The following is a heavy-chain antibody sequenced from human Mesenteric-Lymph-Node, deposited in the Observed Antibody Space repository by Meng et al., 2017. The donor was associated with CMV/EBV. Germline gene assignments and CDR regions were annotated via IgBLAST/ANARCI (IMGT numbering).Heavy chain of an antibody. D-gene: IGHD6-25*01. J-gene: IGHJ4*02. Sequence: SVKVSCKASGGTFSNYAITWVRQAPGQGLERMGGIIPSLGLANYAQRFQGRITISADTSTSTAYMELSSLRSEDSAVYYCAREGAAMTKDYWGQGTLVTVSS. CDR3: AREGAAMTKDY. CDR2: IIPSLGLA. CDR1: GGTFSNYA. V-gene: IGHV1-69*10.